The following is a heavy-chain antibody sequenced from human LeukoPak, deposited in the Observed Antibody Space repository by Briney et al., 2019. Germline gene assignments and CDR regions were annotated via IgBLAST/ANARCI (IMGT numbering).Heavy chain of an antibody. Sequence: PGGSLRLSCAASRFTFSSYSMNWVRQAPGKGLEWVSYISGSNTNIKYADSVRGRFTISRDNAKNSLYLQMNSLRAEDTAVYYCARDLQATVTTNGWGFDLWGRGTLVTVSS. CDR3: ARDLQATVTTNGWGFDL. CDR1: RFTFSSYS. J-gene: IGHJ2*01. V-gene: IGHV3-48*01. CDR2: ISGSNTNI. D-gene: IGHD4-11*01.